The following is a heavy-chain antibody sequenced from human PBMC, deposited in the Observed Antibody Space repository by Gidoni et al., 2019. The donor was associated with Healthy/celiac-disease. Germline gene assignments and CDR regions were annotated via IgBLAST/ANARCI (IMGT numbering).Heavy chain of an antibody. Sequence: QVQLQESGPGLVKPSQTLSLTCTVSGGSISSGGYYWRWIRQHPGKGLEWIGYIYYSGSTYYNPSLKSRVTISVDTSKNQFSLKLSSVTAADTAVYYCAREDCSGGSCYPRRGWFDPWGQGTLVTASS. CDR3: AREDCSGGSCYPRRGWFDP. J-gene: IGHJ5*02. V-gene: IGHV4-31*03. CDR1: GGSISSGGYY. D-gene: IGHD2-15*01. CDR2: IYYSGST.